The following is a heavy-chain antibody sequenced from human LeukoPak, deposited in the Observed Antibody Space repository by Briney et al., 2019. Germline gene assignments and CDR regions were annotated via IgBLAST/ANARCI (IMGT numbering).Heavy chain of an antibody. CDR3: ARVDIVATISIDY. Sequence: GASVKVSCKASGCTFTGYYMHWVRQAPGQGLEWMGWINPNSGGTNYAQKFQGRVTMTRDTSISTAYMELSRLRSDDTAVYYCARVDIVATISIDYWGQGTLVTVSS. CDR1: GCTFTGYY. D-gene: IGHD5-12*01. J-gene: IGHJ4*02. CDR2: INPNSGGT. V-gene: IGHV1-2*02.